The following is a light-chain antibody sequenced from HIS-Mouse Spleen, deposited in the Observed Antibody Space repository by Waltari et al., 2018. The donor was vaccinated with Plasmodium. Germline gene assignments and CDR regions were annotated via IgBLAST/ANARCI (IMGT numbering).Light chain of an antibody. CDR3: QQYGSSPLT. CDR2: GAS. CDR1: QSVSSSY. J-gene: IGKJ4*01. Sequence: VLTKSPATLSLSPGERATLSCRASQSVSSSYLAGYQQKPGQAPRLLIYGASSRATGIPDRFSGSGSGTDFTLTISRLEPEDFAVYYCQQYGSSPLTFGGGTKVEIK. V-gene: IGKV3-20*01.